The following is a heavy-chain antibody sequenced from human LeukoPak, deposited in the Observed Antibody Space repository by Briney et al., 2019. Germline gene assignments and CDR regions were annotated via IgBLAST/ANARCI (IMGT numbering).Heavy chain of an antibody. V-gene: IGHV1-18*01. J-gene: IGHJ6*03. Sequence: GASVKVSCKASGYTFTSYGISWVRQAPGQGLEWMGWISAYNGNTNYAQKFQGRVTMTRDTSISTAYMELSRLRSDDTAVYYCARGRGSYRGGYYYMDVWGKGTTVTVSS. CDR2: ISAYNGNT. CDR3: ARGRGSYRGGYYYMDV. D-gene: IGHD3-10*01. CDR1: GYTFTSYG.